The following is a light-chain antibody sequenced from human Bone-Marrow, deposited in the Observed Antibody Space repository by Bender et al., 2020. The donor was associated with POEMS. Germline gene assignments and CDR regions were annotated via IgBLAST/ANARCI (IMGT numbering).Light chain of an antibody. CDR1: NIESKS. Sequence: SYVLTQPPSVSVAPGQTARLTCDGNNIESKSVHWYQQKPGQAPVVVVYDDKERPSGIPERFSGSNSGNTATLSISRVAAGDEADYYCQVWDRSSDHWVFGGATELTIL. J-gene: IGLJ3*02. V-gene: IGLV3-21*02. CDR3: QVWDRSSDHWV. CDR2: DDK.